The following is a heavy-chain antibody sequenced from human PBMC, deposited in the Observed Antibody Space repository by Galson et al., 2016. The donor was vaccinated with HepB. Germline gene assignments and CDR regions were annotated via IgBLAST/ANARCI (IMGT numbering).Heavy chain of an antibody. CDR1: GYTFTSFG. Sequence: SVKVSCKASGYTFTSFGITWVRQAPGQGLEWMGWISAYNPNVKYAQKFQGRVTMTTDTSTSTAYMELRSLRSDDTAVYYCAKGGRGSGHSYSWFDPWGQGTLVTVSS. CDR3: AKGGRGSGHSYSWFDP. J-gene: IGHJ5*02. CDR2: ISAYNPNV. D-gene: IGHD6-25*01. V-gene: IGHV1-18*01.